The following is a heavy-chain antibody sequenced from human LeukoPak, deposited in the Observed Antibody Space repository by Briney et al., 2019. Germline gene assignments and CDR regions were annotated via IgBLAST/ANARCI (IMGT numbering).Heavy chain of an antibody. CDR2: IIPILGIA. Sequence: SVKVSCKASGGTFSSYAISWVRQAPGQGLEWMGRIIPILGIANYAQKFQGRVTITADKSTSTAYMELSSLRSEDTAVYHCARIGDYDAFDIWGQGTMVTVSS. CDR3: ARIGDYDAFDI. V-gene: IGHV1-69*04. D-gene: IGHD4-17*01. J-gene: IGHJ3*02. CDR1: GGTFSSYA.